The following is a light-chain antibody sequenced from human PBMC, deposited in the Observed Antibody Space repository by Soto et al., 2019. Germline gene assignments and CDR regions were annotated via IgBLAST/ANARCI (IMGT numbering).Light chain of an antibody. V-gene: IGKV1-5*01. J-gene: IGKJ1*01. Sequence: DIQFTQSPSSLSASVGDRVTITCRASQSISSWLAWYQQKPGKAPKLLIYDASSSESGVPSRLSGSGSGTEFTLTIRSLQPDDFATYYCQQYNSYSTFGQGTKVDIK. CDR3: QQYNSYST. CDR2: DAS. CDR1: QSISSW.